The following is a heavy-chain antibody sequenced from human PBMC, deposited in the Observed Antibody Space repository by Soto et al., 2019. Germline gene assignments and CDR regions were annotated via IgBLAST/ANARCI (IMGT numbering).Heavy chain of an antibody. D-gene: IGHD6-19*01. CDR3: VRDFRGAVAGSEFDH. V-gene: IGHV3-74*01. CDR2: INGNADNS. CDR1: GFSFVSYW. J-gene: IGHJ4*02. Sequence: EVQLAESGGGLVLTGGSLRLSCAASGFSFVSYWMHWVRQVPGEGLAWVSRINGNADNSDYADSVKGRFTISRDNAMNRLYLQMDSLRDDETGVYYCVRDFRGAVAGSEFDHWGQGTLVTVSS.